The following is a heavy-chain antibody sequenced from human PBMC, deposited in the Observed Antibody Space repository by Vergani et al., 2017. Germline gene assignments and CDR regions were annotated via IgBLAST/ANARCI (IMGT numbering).Heavy chain of an antibody. CDR2: IYSGGST. Sequence: EVQLVESGGGLVQPGGSLRLSCAASGFIVSSNYMSWVRQAPGKGLEWVSVIYSGGSTYYADSVKGRFTISRDNSKNTLYLQMNSLRAEDTAVYYCARLGLMTTVVPSNFDYWGQGTLVTVSS. D-gene: IGHD4-11*01. J-gene: IGHJ4*02. V-gene: IGHV3-66*04. CDR1: GFIVSSNY. CDR3: ARLGLMTTVVPSNFDY.